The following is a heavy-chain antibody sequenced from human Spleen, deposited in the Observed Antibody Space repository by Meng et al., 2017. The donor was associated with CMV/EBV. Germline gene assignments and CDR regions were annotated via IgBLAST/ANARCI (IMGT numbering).Heavy chain of an antibody. V-gene: IGHV4-34*01. CDR1: GGSFSGYY. CDR2: IKQSGST. CDR3: ARGRGQYCSSTSCYSHPHDY. D-gene: IGHD2-2*01. J-gene: IGHJ4*02. Sequence: SETLSLTCAVNGGSFSGYYWSWIRQPPGKGREWIGEIKQSGSTNYNPSLKSRVTISVDTSKNQFSLKLSSVTAADTAVYYCARGRGQYCSSTSCYSHPHDYWGQGTLVTVSS.